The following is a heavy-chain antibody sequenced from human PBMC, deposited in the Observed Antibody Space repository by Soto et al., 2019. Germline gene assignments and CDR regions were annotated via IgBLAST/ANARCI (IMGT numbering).Heavy chain of an antibody. CDR2: IVVGSGNT. J-gene: IGHJ4*02. CDR1: GFTFTSSA. Sequence: SVKVSCKASGFTFTSSAMQWVRQARGQRLEWIGWIVVGSGNTNYAQKFQERVTITRDMSTSTAYMELSSLRSEDTAVYYCAAGDYDYIWGSPNFDYWGQGTLVTVSS. CDR3: AAGDYDYIWGSPNFDY. V-gene: IGHV1-58*02. D-gene: IGHD3-16*01.